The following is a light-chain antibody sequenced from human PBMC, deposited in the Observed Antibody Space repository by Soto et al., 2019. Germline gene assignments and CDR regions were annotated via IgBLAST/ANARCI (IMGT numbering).Light chain of an antibody. V-gene: IGLV2-14*03. Sequence: LTQPASVSDSPGQSITISCTGTSSDVGGSNFVSWYQQHPGKPPKLIIYDVANRPSGVSNRFSGSKSGSTASLIISRLQTEDEAGYYCVSYTSSTTYVFGTGTKVTVL. CDR2: DVA. CDR1: SSDVGGSNF. CDR3: VSYTSSTTYV. J-gene: IGLJ1*01.